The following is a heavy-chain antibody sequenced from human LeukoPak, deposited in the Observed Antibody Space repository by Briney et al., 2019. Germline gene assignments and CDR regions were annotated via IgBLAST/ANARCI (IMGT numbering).Heavy chain of an antibody. CDR1: GFTFSSYG. V-gene: IGHV3-23*01. CDR3: ARSPRYSGYEAYAFDI. D-gene: IGHD5-12*01. J-gene: IGHJ3*02. CDR2: ISGSGGST. Sequence: HTGGSLRLSCAASGFTFSSYGMSWVRQAPGKGLEWVSAISGSGGSTYYADSVKGRFTISRDNTKNTLYLQMNSLRAEDTAVYYCARSPRYSGYEAYAFDIWGQGTMVTVSS.